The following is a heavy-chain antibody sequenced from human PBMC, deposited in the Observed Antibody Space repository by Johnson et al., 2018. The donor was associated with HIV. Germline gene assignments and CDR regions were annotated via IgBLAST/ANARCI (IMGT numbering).Heavy chain of an antibody. V-gene: IGHV3-13*01. CDR1: GFTFSNYD. J-gene: IGHJ3*02. D-gene: IGHD2-15*01. CDR3: ARDKCSGGSCYDDDGFDI. CDR2: MGTAGDT. Sequence: VQLVESGGGVVQPGGSLRLSCAASGFTFSNYDIHWVRQATGKGLEWVSTMGTAGDTYYAGSVKGRFTVSRENAKNTLYLQMNSLRAEDTAVYYCARDKCSGGSCYDDDGFDIWGQGTMVTVSS.